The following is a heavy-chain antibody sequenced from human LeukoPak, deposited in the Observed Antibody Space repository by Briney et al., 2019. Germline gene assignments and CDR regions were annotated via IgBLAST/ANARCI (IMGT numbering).Heavy chain of an antibody. V-gene: IGHV1-69*13. CDR1: GGTFSSYV. CDR2: IIPIFGTA. J-gene: IGHJ4*02. Sequence: SVKVSCKASGGTFSSYVISWVRQAPGQGLEWMGGIIPIFGTANYAQKFQGRVAIAADESTSTAYMELSSLRSEDTAVYYCARGSPMTSSGYYNHWGQGTLVTVSS. CDR3: ARGSPMTSSGYYNH. D-gene: IGHD3-22*01.